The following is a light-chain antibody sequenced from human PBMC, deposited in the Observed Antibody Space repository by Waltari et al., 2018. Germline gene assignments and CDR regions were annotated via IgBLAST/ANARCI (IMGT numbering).Light chain of an antibody. Sequence: QSALTQPRSVSGSPGQSVTISCTGSSRDVGGYNYVSWYQQLPGNAPKLMIYDVTQRPSGVPDRFSGSKSGNTASLTISGLQAEDEADYYCCSYAGSYTWVFGGGTTLTVL. J-gene: IGLJ3*02. CDR2: DVT. CDR3: CSYAGSYTWV. CDR1: SRDVGGYNY. V-gene: IGLV2-11*01.